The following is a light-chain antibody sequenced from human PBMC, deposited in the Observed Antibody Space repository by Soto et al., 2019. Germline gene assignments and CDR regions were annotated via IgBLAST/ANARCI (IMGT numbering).Light chain of an antibody. CDR1: QSVSSC. J-gene: IGKJ1*01. V-gene: IGKV3-11*01. CDR2: DAS. Sequence: EIVMTQSPSTLSSSPGDRDTLSCRASQSVSSCLAWYQQKPGQAPRLLIYDASNRATGIPARFSGSGSGTDLALTISSLEPEDFDVDSCQRRRNWPPPWTFGQGTKVEIK. CDR3: QRRRNWPPPWT.